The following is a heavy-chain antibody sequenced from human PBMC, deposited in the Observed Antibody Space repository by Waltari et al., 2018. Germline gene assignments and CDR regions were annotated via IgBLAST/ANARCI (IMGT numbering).Heavy chain of an antibody. CDR3: ARSGAGVVIDPFDY. V-gene: IGHV3-53*02. CDR2: IYSGGST. D-gene: IGHD2-15*01. CDR1: GFTVSSNY. J-gene: IGHJ4*02. Sequence: EVQLVETGGGLIQPGGSLRLSCAASGFTVSSNYMSWVRQAPGKGLELFSVIYSGGSTYYADSVKGRFTISRDNSKNTLYLQMNSLRAEDTAVYYCARSGAGVVIDPFDYWGQGTLVTVSS.